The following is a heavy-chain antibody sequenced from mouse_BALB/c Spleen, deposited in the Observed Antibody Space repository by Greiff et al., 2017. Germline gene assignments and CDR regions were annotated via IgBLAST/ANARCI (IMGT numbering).Heavy chain of an antibody. CDR1: GYSITSGYY. CDR3: ARGEYGNYLDY. J-gene: IGHJ4*01. Sequence: VQLQQSGPGLVKPSQSLSLTCSVTGYSITSGYYWNWIRQFPGNKLEWMGYISYDGSNNYNPSLKNRISITRDTSKNQFFLKLNSVTTEDTATYYCARGEYGNYLDYWGQGTSVTVSS. CDR2: ISYDGSN. V-gene: IGHV3-6*02. D-gene: IGHD2-10*02.